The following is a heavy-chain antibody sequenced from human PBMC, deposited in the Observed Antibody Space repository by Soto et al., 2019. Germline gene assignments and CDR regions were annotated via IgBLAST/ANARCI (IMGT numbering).Heavy chain of an antibody. V-gene: IGHV1-69*13. J-gene: IGHJ4*02. Sequence: GASVKVSCKASGGTFSSYAISWVRQAPGQGLEWMGGIIPIFGTANYAQKFQGRVTITADESTSTAYMELSSLRSEDTAVYYCARAYNWNYVSYYYDSSGSLGYWGQGTLVTVSS. CDR3: ARAYNWNYVSYYYDSSGSLGY. D-gene: IGHD3-22*01. CDR1: GGTFSSYA. CDR2: IIPIFGTA.